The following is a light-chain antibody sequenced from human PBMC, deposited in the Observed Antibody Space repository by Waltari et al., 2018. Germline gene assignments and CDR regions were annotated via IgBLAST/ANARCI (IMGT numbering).Light chain of an antibody. CDR1: SSDVGSYNL. J-gene: IGLJ1*01. CDR2: EGS. CDR3: CSYAGSSSYV. V-gene: IGLV2-23*01. Sequence: QSALTQPASVSGSPGQSITISCTGTSSDVGSYNLVSWYQHHPGKAPKLMIYEGSKRPPGVSNRSSGAKSGNTASLTIAGLQAEDEADYYCCSYAGSSSYVFGTGTKVTVL.